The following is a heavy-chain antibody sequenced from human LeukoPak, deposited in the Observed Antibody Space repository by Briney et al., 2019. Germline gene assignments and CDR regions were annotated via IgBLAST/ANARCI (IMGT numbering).Heavy chain of an antibody. V-gene: IGHV3-33*01. CDR1: GFTFSSYG. J-gene: IGHJ4*02. Sequence: GGSLRLSCAASGFTFSSYGMHWVRQAPGKGLEWVAVIWYDGSNKYYADSVKGRFTISRDNSKNTLYLQMNSLRVDDTARYYCARDTSSYPQFDDWGQGTLVTVSS. CDR3: ARDTSSYPQFDD. CDR2: IWYDGSNK. D-gene: IGHD3-16*02.